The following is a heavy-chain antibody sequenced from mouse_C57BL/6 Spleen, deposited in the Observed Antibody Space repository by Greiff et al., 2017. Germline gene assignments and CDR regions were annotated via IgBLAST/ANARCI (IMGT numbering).Heavy chain of an antibody. CDR1: GFTFSSYG. Sequence: EVKLQESGGDLVKPGGSLKLSCAASGFTFSSYGMSWVRQTPDKRLEWVATISSGGSYTYYPDSVKGRFTISRDNAKNTLYLQMSSLKSEDTAMYYCARQSYYYGSSYVKYFDYWGQGTTLTVSS. D-gene: IGHD1-1*01. V-gene: IGHV5-6*01. J-gene: IGHJ2*01. CDR2: ISSGGSYT. CDR3: ARQSYYYGSSYVKYFDY.